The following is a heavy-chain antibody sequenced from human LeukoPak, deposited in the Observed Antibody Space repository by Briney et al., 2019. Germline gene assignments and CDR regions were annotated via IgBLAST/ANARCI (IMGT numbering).Heavy chain of an antibody. CDR3: ARDKYYETSGYYDAFDI. CDR2: IFPSGST. D-gene: IGHD3-22*01. Sequence: SETLSLTCTVSGGSISSGSYYWSWIRQPAGKGLEWIGCIFPSGSTNYNSSLKSRVTISVDTSKNEFSLKLSSVTAADTAMYYCARDKYYETSGYYDAFDIWGQGTMVTVSS. CDR1: GGSISSGSYY. J-gene: IGHJ3*02. V-gene: IGHV4-61*02.